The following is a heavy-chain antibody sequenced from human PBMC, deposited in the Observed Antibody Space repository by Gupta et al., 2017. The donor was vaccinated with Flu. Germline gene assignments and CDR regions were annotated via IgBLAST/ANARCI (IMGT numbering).Heavy chain of an antibody. CDR3: ARGKTYSDYVNFYYGMDV. Sequence: QVQVVESGGGVVQPGRSLRLSCTASGFTFSRYGMHWVRKAPGEGLEWVAAMWYDGNNKYYADSVKGRFTISRDNSKNTLYLQMNSLRADDTAVYYCARGKTYSDYVNFYYGMDVWGQGTTVTVSS. V-gene: IGHV3-33*01. CDR1: GFTFSRYG. J-gene: IGHJ6*02. D-gene: IGHD5-12*01. CDR2: MWYDGNNK.